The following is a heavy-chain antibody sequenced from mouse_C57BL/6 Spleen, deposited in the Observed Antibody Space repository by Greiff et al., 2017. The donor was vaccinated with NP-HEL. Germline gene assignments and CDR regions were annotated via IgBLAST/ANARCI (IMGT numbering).Heavy chain of an antibody. V-gene: IGHV5-6*01. D-gene: IGHD2-1*01. CDR3: ARQGGNYPAWFAY. J-gene: IGHJ3*01. CDR2: ISSGGSYT. Sequence: EVKLQESGGDLVKPGGSLKLSCAASGFTFSSYGMSWVRQTPDKRLEWVATISSGGSYTYYPDSVKGRFTISRDNAKNTLYLQMSSLKSEDTAMYYCARQGGNYPAWFAYWGQGTLVTVSA. CDR1: GFTFSSYG.